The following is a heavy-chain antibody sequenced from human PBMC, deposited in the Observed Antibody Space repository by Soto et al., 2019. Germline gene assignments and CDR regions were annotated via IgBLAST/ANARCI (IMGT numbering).Heavy chain of an antibody. D-gene: IGHD4-4*01. Sequence: QVQLQESGPGLVKPSQTLSLTCTVSGGSISSGGHYWSWIRQHPGKGLEWIGYIYYSGSTYYNPSLKSRVTISVDTSKNQFSLKLSSVTAADTAVYYCARDGGDYSNYVWFDPWGQGTLVTVSS. V-gene: IGHV4-31*03. CDR1: GGSISSGGHY. CDR2: IYYSGST. J-gene: IGHJ5*02. CDR3: ARDGGDYSNYVWFDP.